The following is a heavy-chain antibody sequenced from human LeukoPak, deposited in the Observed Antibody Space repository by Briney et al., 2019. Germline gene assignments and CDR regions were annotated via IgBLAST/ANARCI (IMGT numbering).Heavy chain of an antibody. Sequence: SETLSLTCAVYGGSFSGYYWSWIRQPPGKGLEWIGEINHSGSTNYNPSLKSRVTISVDTSKNQFSLKLSSVTAADTAVYYCARLTVGAIGSYYYYYYMDVWGKGTTVTVSS. CDR3: ARLTVGAIGSYYYYYYMDV. CDR2: INHSGST. V-gene: IGHV4-34*01. CDR1: GGSFSGYY. J-gene: IGHJ6*03. D-gene: IGHD1-26*01.